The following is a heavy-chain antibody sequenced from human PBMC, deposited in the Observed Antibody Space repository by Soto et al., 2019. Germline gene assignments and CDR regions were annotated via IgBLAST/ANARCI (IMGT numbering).Heavy chain of an antibody. J-gene: IGHJ4*02. CDR3: AKRSRSFTFDY. D-gene: IGHD6-6*01. CDR1: GFTFSSYA. Sequence: EVQLLESGGGLVQPGESLRLSCAASGFTFSSYAMSWVRQAPGKGLEWGSVISGSDDSTYYADSVKGRFTISRDNSKNTLYLQMNRLSAEDTAVYYSAKRSRSFTFDYWGQGTLVTVSS. CDR2: ISGSDDST. V-gene: IGHV3-23*01.